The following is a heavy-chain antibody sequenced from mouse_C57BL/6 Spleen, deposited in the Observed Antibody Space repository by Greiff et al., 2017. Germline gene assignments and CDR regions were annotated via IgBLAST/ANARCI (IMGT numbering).Heavy chain of an antibody. V-gene: IGHV1-69*01. J-gene: IGHJ3*01. CDR1: GYTFTSYW. CDR2: SDPSDSYT. D-gene: IGHD2-5*01. Sequence: QVQLQQPGAELVMPGASVKLSCKASGYTFTSYWMHWVKQRPGQGLEWIGESDPSDSYTNYNQKFKGKSTVTVDKSSSTAYMQRSSLTSEDSAVYYCARSYSNYDVPFAYWGQGTLVTVSA. CDR3: ARSYSNYDVPFAY.